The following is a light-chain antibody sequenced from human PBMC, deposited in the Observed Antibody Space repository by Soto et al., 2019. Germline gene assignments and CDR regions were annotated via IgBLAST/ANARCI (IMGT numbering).Light chain of an antibody. J-gene: IGKJ1*01. V-gene: IGKV3-20*01. Sequence: EIVLTQSPGTLSLSPGDRATLSCRASQTVSSSYFAWYQQKPGQPPRLLIYGASSRATGIPDRFSGSGSGPDFTLTISRLEPEDFAVYYCQQYGSSQWTFGQGTKVDIK. CDR1: QTVSSSY. CDR2: GAS. CDR3: QQYGSSQWT.